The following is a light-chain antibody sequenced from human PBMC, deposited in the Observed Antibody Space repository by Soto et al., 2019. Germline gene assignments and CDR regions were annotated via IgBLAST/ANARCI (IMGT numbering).Light chain of an antibody. CDR3: SSYAGSNNPFL. Sequence: QSALTQPPSASGSPGQSVTISCTGTSSDGGGYDYVSWYQQHPGKAPKLMIYEVSKRPSGVPDRFSGSKSGNTASLTVSGLQSEDEADYYCSSYAGSNNPFLFGTGTKVTVL. CDR1: SSDGGGYDY. V-gene: IGLV2-8*01. J-gene: IGLJ1*01. CDR2: EVS.